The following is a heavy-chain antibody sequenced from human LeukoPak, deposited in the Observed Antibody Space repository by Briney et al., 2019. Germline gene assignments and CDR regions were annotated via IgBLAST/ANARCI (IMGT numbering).Heavy chain of an antibody. V-gene: IGHV3-49*04. CDR3: TRDVVGAALANY. J-gene: IGHJ4*02. Sequence: PGGSLRLSCTASGFTFGDYDMSWVRQAPGKGLEWVGFIRSKGDGGTTDYAASVKGRFTISRDDSKSIAYLQMNSLKIEDSAVYPCTRDVVGAALANYWGQGTLVTVSS. D-gene: IGHD1-26*01. CDR1: GFTFGDYD. CDR2: IRSKGDGGTT.